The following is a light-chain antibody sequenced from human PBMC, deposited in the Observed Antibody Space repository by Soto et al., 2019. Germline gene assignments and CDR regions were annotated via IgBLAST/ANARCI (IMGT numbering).Light chain of an antibody. CDR2: GAS. CDR3: QQYGGSPWR. CDR1: QSVSSSY. J-gene: IGKJ1*01. V-gene: IGKV3-20*01. Sequence: EIVLTQSPGTLYLSPGERDTLSCRASQSVSSSYLSWYQQKPGQDPRRLIYGASSRATGIPDRFSGSGSGTDVTLTISRLETEDFAVYYCQQYGGSPWRCGQGTKVEIK.